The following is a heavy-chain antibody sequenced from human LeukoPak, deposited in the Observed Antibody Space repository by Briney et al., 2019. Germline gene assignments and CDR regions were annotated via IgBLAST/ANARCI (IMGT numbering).Heavy chain of an antibody. V-gene: IGHV1-2*02. Sequence: ASVKVSCTASGYTFTGYYMHGVRQAPGQGLEWMGWINPNSGGTNYAQKLQGRVTMTRDTSISTAYMELSRLRSDDTAVYYCARVDSSSWYVHYYGMDVWGQGTTVTVSS. D-gene: IGHD6-13*01. CDR2: INPNSGGT. J-gene: IGHJ6*02. CDR1: GYTFTGYY. CDR3: ARVDSSSWYVHYYGMDV.